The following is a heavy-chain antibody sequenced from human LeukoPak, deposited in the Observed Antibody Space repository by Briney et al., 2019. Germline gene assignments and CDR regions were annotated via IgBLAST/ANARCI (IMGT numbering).Heavy chain of an antibody. J-gene: IGHJ5*02. CDR2: IYTGGST. D-gene: IGHD2-15*01. CDR1: GFTVSTSY. Sequence: PGGSLRLSCAASGFTVSTSYMSWVRLAPGKGLEWVSVIYTGGSTYYADSVKGRFTISRDNSKNTLYLQMNSLRAEDTAVYYCARGYCSGDSCYPVWLDPWGQGTLVTVSS. V-gene: IGHV3-53*01. CDR3: ARGYCSGDSCYPVWLDP.